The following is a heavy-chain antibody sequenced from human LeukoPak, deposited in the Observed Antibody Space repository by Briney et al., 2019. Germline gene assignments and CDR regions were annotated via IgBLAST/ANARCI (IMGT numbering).Heavy chain of an antibody. Sequence: PGGSLRLSCAASGFTFDDYAMHWVRQAPGKGLEWVSGISWNSGCIGYADSVKGRFTISRDNAKNSLYLQMNSLRAEDTALYYCASSRYSSGWTADYWGQGTLVTVSS. CDR3: ASSRYSSGWTADY. CDR2: ISWNSGCI. D-gene: IGHD6-19*01. CDR1: GFTFDDYA. J-gene: IGHJ4*02. V-gene: IGHV3-9*01.